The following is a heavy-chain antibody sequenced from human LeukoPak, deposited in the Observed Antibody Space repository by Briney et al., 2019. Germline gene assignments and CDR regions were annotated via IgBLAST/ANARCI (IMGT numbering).Heavy chain of an antibody. V-gene: IGHV3-21*01. D-gene: IGHD6-13*01. J-gene: IGHJ4*02. CDR2: ISSSSSYI. CDR1: GFTFSSYS. Sequence: KSGGSLRLSCAASGFTFSSYSMNWVRQDPGKGLEWVSSISSSSSYIYYADSVKGRFTISRDNAKNSLYLQMNSLRAEDTAVYYCARDSPLSSSQFDYWGQGTLVTVSS. CDR3: ARDSPLSSSQFDY.